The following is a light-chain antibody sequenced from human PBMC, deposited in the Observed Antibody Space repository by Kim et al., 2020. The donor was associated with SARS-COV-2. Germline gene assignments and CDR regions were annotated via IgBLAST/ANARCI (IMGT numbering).Light chain of an antibody. J-gene: IGKJ2*01. Sequence: EIMMTQSPATLSVSPGERATLSCRASQSVSSDLAWYQQKPGQAPRLLIYGASTRATGIPGRFIGSGSGTEFTLTISSLQSEDFAVYYCQQYNNWPPYTFGRGNKLEI. V-gene: IGKV3-15*01. CDR3: QQYNNWPPYT. CDR1: QSVSSD. CDR2: GAS.